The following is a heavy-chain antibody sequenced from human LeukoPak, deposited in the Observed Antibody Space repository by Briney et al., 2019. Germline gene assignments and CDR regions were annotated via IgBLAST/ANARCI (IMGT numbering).Heavy chain of an antibody. Sequence: GGSLRLSCAASGFTFSSYWMSWVRQAPGKGLEWVANIKQDGSEKYYVDSVKGRFTISRDNAKNSLYLQMNSLRAEDTAVYYCARDFGGSGWYSGGGIRHEYFQHWGQGTLVTVSS. CDR2: IKQDGSEK. D-gene: IGHD6-19*01. J-gene: IGHJ1*01. V-gene: IGHV3-7*01. CDR1: GFTFSSYW. CDR3: ARDFGGSGWYSGGGIRHEYFQH.